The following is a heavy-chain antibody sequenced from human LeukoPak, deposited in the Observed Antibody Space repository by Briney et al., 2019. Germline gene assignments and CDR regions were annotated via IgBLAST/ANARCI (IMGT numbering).Heavy chain of an antibody. CDR3: ARDLTVVVVAATGAFDI. D-gene: IGHD2-15*01. J-gene: IGHJ3*02. V-gene: IGHV3-11*05. Sequence: GGSLRLSCAASGFTFSDYYMSWIRQAPGKGLEWVSYISSSSNYTNYADSVKGRFTISRDNAKNSLYLQMNSLRAEDTAVYYCARDLTVVVVAATGAFDIWGQGTMVTVSS. CDR1: GFTFSDYY. CDR2: ISSSSNYT.